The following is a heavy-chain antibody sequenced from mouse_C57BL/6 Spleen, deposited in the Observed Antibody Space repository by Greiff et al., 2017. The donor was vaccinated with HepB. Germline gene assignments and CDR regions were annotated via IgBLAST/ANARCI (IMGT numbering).Heavy chain of an antibody. CDR2: IYPGDGDT. J-gene: IGHJ3*01. D-gene: IGHD1-1*01. CDR3: ARGDYYYAPFAY. CDR1: GYAFSSSW. V-gene: IGHV1-82*01. Sequence: VQLQQSGPELVKPGASVKISCKASGYAFSSSWMNWVKQRPGKGLEWIGRIYPGDGDTNYNGKFKGKATLTADKSSSTAYMQLSSLTSEDSAVYFCARGDYYYAPFAYWGQGTLVTDSA.